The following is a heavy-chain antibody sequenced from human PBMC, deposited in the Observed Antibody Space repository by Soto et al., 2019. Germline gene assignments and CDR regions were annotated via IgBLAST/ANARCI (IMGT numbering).Heavy chain of an antibody. Sequence: GASVKVSCTASGYTFTGYYMHWVRQAPGQGLEWMGWINPNSGGTNYAQKFQGRVTMTRDTSISTAYMELSRLRFDDTAVYYCANKYPPDYYDSSGYYFGGWFDLWGQGTLVTVSS. J-gene: IGHJ5*02. CDR3: ANKYPPDYYDSSGYYFGGWFDL. CDR1: GYTFTGYY. V-gene: IGHV1-2*02. D-gene: IGHD3-22*01. CDR2: INPNSGGT.